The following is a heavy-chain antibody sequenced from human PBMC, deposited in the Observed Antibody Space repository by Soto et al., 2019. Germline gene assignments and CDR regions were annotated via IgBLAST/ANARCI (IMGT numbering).Heavy chain of an antibody. CDR3: ARGRHPPRYNWNDGALRYYMDV. CDR2: INHSGST. V-gene: IGHV4-34*01. J-gene: IGHJ6*03. Sequence: SETLSLTCAVYGGSFSGYYWSWIRQPPGKGLEWIGEINHSGSTNYNPSLKSRVTISVDTSKNQFSLKLSSVTAADTAVYYCARGRHPPRYNWNDGALRYYMDVWGKGTTVTVSS. D-gene: IGHD1-1*01. CDR1: GGSFSGYY.